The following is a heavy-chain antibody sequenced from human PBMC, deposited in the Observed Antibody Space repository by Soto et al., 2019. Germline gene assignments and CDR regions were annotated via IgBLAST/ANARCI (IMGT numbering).Heavy chain of an antibody. Sequence: GGSLRLSCAASGYTFSSYAMTWVRQGPGRGLEWVSAISGSGGSTYYADSVKGRFTISRDNSKNTLYLQMNSLRAEDTAVYYCAKYYYDTSDYYSSFDYWGQGTLVTVSS. D-gene: IGHD3-22*01. CDR1: GYTFSSYA. V-gene: IGHV3-23*01. CDR2: ISGSGGST. CDR3: AKYYYDTSDYYSSFDY. J-gene: IGHJ4*02.